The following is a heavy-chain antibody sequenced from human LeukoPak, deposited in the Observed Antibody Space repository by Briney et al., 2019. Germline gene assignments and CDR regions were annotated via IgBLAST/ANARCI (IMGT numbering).Heavy chain of an antibody. V-gene: IGHV1-8*01. CDR2: MNPNSGNT. J-gene: IGHJ6*03. CDR1: GYTFTSYD. D-gene: IGHD5-18*01. CDR3: ARGVRGYSYGFDLGYYYYYMDV. Sequence: ASVKVSCKASGYTFTSYDINWVRQATGQGLEWMGWMNPNSGNTGYAQKFQGRVTMTRNTSISTAYMELSSLRSEDTAVYYWARGVRGYSYGFDLGYYYYYMDVWGKGTTVTVSS.